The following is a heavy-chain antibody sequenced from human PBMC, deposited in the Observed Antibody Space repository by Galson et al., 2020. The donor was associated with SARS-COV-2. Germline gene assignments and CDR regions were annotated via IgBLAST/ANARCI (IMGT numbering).Heavy chain of an antibody. V-gene: IGHV3-23*01. CDR1: GFTFSSYA. D-gene: IGHD1-26*01. Sequence: TGGSLRLSCAASGFTFSSYAMGWVRQAPGKGLEWVSTISASGGSIYYADSVKGRFTISRDNSKNTLYLQMNSLRAEDTAIYYCAKGGTIYYFDYWGQGALVTVSS. CDR2: ISASGGSI. J-gene: IGHJ4*02. CDR3: AKGGTIYYFDY.